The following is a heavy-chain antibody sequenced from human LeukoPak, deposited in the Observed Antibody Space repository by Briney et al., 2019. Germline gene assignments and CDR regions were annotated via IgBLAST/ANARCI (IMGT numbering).Heavy chain of an antibody. CDR2: IDTSSSTM. D-gene: IGHD7-27*01. CDR3: AREDDSWGPNNLDL. V-gene: IGHV3-48*02. J-gene: IGHJ3*01. Sequence: GGSLRLSCAASAFPFSVYSMNWVRDSPGGGVEWVSYIDTSSSTMYYADSVMGRFTISRDNAKESLYLQMNSLRDEDTAVYYCAREDDSWGPNNLDLWGQGTMVTVSS. CDR1: AFPFSVYS.